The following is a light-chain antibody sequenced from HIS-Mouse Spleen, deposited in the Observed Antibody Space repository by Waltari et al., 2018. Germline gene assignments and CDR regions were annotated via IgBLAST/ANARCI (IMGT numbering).Light chain of an antibody. CDR2: DVS. CDR1: SSALGAYNY. CDR3: SSYTSSSFNVV. Sequence: QSALTQPASVSGSPGPSIPISCTGTSSALGAYNYVSWYQQPPGKAPKLMIYDVSNRPSGVSNRFSGSKSGNTASLTISGLQAEDEADYYCSSYTSSSFNVVFGGGTKLTVL. V-gene: IGLV2-14*03. J-gene: IGLJ2*01.